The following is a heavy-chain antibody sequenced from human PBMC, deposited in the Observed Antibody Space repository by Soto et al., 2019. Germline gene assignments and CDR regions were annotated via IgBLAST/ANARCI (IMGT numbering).Heavy chain of an antibody. D-gene: IGHD3-22*01. CDR1: GGTFSSDG. J-gene: IGHJ2*01. Sequence: SVKVSCKASGGTFSSDGISWVRQAPGQGLEWMGGITPIFRATKYAQKFQGRVTITADESTSTAYMELSSLRSEDTAVYYCARGRDTYYYDSSGYSGWCFDLWGRGTLVTVSS. CDR2: ITPIFRAT. V-gene: IGHV1-69*13. CDR3: ARGRDTYYYDSSGYSGWCFDL.